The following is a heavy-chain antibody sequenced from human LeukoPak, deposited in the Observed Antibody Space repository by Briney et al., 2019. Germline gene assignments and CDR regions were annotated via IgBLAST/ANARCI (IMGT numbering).Heavy chain of an antibody. CDR2: IYSGGST. CDR1: GFTVSSNY. V-gene: IGHV3-66*01. J-gene: IGHJ4*02. Sequence: GGSLRLSCPASGFTVSSNYMSWVRQAPGKGLEWVSVIYSGGSTYYADSVKGRFTISRDNSKNTLYLQMNSLRAEDTAVYYCAKVGDSSGWYTVDYWGQGTLVTVSS. CDR3: AKVGDSSGWYTVDY. D-gene: IGHD6-19*01.